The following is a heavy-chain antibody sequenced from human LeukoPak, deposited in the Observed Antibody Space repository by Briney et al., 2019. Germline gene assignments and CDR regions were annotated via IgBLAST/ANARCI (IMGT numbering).Heavy chain of an antibody. CDR1: GFTFSSYS. D-gene: IGHD3-3*01. V-gene: IGHV3-21*01. Sequence: SGGSLRLSCAASGFTFSSYSMNWVRQAPGKGLEWVSSISSSSYINYADSVKGRFTISRDNAKNPLYLQMNSLRAEDTAVYYCASFSRITIFAVSVAWGQGTLVTVSS. CDR2: ISSSSYI. J-gene: IGHJ4*02. CDR3: ASFSRITIFAVSVA.